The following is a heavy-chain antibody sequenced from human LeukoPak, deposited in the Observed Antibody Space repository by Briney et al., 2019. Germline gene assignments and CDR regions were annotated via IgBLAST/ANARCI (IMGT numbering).Heavy chain of an antibody. CDR2: IYSSGST. V-gene: IGHV4-4*07. Sequence: SETLSLTCTVSGGSINNYHWGWIRQPAGKGLEWIGRIYSSGSTNHNTSPSLRSRVTMSVDTFNNQFFLKLASVTAADTAVYYCARLFQDYYDNPGYWGQGTLVTVSS. CDR1: GGSINNYH. CDR3: ARLFQDYYDNPGY. D-gene: IGHD3-22*01. J-gene: IGHJ4*02.